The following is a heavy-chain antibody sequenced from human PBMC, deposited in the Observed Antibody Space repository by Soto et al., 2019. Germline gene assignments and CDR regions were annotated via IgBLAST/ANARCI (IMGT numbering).Heavy chain of an antibody. J-gene: IGHJ4*02. CDR3: ARGPASAGSSSTRRNRSSSFGW. D-gene: IGHD2-2*01. CDR1: GGSFSGYY. V-gene: IGHV4-34*01. Sequence: SETLSLTCAVYGGSFSGYYWSWIRQPPGKGLEWIGEINHSGSTNYNPSLKSRVTISVDTSKNQFSLKLSSVTAADTAVYYCARGPASAGSSSTRRNRSSSFGWWGQGTLVTVSS. CDR2: INHSGST.